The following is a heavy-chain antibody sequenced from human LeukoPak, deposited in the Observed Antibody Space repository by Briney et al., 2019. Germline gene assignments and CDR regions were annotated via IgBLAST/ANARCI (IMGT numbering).Heavy chain of an antibody. CDR1: GGTFSSYG. CDR3: ASGIAAAGPDY. D-gene: IGHD6-13*01. Sequence: ASVKVSCKASGGTFSSYGISWVRQAPGQGLEWMGGIIPIFGTANYAQKFQGRVTITTDESTSTAYMELSSLRSEDTAVYYCASGIAAAGPDYWGQGTLVTVSS. J-gene: IGHJ4*02. V-gene: IGHV1-69*05. CDR2: IIPIFGTA.